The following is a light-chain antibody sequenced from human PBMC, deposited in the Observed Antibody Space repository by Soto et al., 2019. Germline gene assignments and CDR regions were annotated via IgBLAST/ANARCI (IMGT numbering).Light chain of an antibody. V-gene: IGKV3-15*01. CDR1: QSVSSY. CDR2: DAS. J-gene: IGKJ1*01. CDR3: QQYNNWPPWT. Sequence: ETVMTQSPAALSVSPGQGATLSCRASQSVSSYLAWYQQKPGQAPRLLIYDASTRATVIPARFSGSGSGTEFTLTISSLQSEDFAVYYCQQYNNWPPWTFGQGTKVDIK.